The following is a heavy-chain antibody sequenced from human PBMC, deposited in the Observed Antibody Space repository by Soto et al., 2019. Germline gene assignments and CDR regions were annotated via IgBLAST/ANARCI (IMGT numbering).Heavy chain of an antibody. Sequence: SETLSLTCTVSGGSISSYYWSWIRQPPGKGLEWIGYIYYSGSTNYNPSLKSRVTISVDTSKNQFSLKLSSVTAADTAVYYCARQRINSRDPKPRIGRYYFDYWGQGTLVTVSS. V-gene: IGHV4-59*08. CDR1: GGSISSYY. D-gene: IGHD2-15*01. CDR2: IYYSGST. J-gene: IGHJ4*02. CDR3: ARQRINSRDPKPRIGRYYFDY.